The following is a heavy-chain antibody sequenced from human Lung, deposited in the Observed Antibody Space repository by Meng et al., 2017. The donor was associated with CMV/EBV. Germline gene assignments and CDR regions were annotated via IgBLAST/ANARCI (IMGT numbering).Heavy chain of an antibody. CDR3: ARIASSGSYYPFDY. D-gene: IGHD1-26*01. CDR1: GYTFSGYY. J-gene: IGHJ4*02. V-gene: IGHV1-2*02. Sequence: SGYTFSGYYMHWVRQAPGQGLEWMGWINPNSGGTNYAQKFQGRVTMTRDTSISTAYMELSRLRSDDTAVYYCARIASSGSYYPFDYWGQGTLVTVSS. CDR2: INPNSGGT.